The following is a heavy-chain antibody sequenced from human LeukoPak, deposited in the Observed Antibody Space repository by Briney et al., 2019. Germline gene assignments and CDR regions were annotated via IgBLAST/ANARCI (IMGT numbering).Heavy chain of an antibody. CDR1: GYTFTSYG. CDR3: ARFSFYDSSGYYLPFDY. J-gene: IGHJ4*02. Sequence: ASVEVSCKASGYTFTSYGISWVRQAPGQGLEWMGWISAYNGNTNYAQKLQGRVTMTTDTSTSTAYMELRSLRSDDTAVYYCARFSFYDSSGYYLPFDYWGQGTLVTVSS. CDR2: ISAYNGNT. D-gene: IGHD3-22*01. V-gene: IGHV1-18*01.